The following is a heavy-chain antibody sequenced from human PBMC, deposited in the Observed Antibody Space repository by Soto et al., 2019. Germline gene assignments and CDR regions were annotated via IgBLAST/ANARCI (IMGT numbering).Heavy chain of an antibody. CDR3: ARANQYGSGSYYNTKHFDY. J-gene: IGHJ4*02. D-gene: IGHD3-10*01. V-gene: IGHV3-13*01. CDR2: IGTAGDT. CDR1: GFTFGSYD. Sequence: GGSLRLSCAASGFTFGSYDMHWVRQATGKGLEWVSAIGTAGDTYYPGSVKGRFTISRENAKNSLYLQMNSLRAEDTAVYYCARANQYGSGSYYNTKHFDYWGQGTLVTVSS.